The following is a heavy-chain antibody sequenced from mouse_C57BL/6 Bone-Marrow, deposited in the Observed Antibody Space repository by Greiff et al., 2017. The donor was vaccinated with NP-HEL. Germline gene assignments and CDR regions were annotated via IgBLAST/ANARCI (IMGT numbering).Heavy chain of an antibody. J-gene: IGHJ1*03. Sequence: QVQLKQSGSELRSPGSSVKLSCKDFDSEVFPIAYMSWVRQKPGHGFEWIGGILPSIGRTIYGEKFEDKATLDADTLSNTAYLELNSLTSEDSAIYYCARTIITTVVARYWYFDVWGTGTTVTVSS. V-gene: IGHV15-2*01. CDR2: ILPSIGRT. CDR3: ARTIITTVVARYWYFDV. CDR1: DSEVFPIAY. D-gene: IGHD1-1*01.